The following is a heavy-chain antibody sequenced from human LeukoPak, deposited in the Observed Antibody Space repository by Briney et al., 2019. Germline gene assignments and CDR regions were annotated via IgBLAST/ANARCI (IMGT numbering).Heavy chain of an antibody. J-gene: IGHJ4*02. V-gene: IGHV4-59*08. CDR2: IYYSGST. CDR1: GGFISNYY. D-gene: IGHD3-10*01. Sequence: SETLSLTCTVPGGFISNYYWSWIRQLPGKGLEWSGYIYYSGSTNYNPSLKSRVTISVDTSKNEFSLKLSSVTAADTAVYYCARHRVGPLYGSGNSIAYWGQGTLVTVSS. CDR3: ARHRVGPLYGSGNSIAY.